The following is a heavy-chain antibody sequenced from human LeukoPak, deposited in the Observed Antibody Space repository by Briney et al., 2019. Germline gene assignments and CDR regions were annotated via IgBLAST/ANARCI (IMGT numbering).Heavy chain of an antibody. CDR1: GYTFTSYD. CDR2: MNPNSGDT. Sequence: ALVKVSCKASGYTFTSYDINWVRQASGQGPEWMGWMNPNSGDTGYAQKFQGRVTMTRSTTTSTAYMELSSLRSEDTAVYYCARPRSAYYDSSGYDLWGQGTLVTVSS. CDR3: ARPRSAYYDSSGYDL. D-gene: IGHD3-22*01. J-gene: IGHJ4*02. V-gene: IGHV1-8*01.